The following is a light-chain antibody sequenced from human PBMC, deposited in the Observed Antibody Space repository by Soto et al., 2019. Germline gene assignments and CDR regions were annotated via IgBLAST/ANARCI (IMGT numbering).Light chain of an antibody. V-gene: IGKV1-5*01. Sequence: DIQMTQSPSTLSASVGDRVTITCRASQSISSWLAWYQQKPGKAPKLLIYDASSLESGVPSRFSGSGSGTKFTLTISSLQPDDFAIYYCQQYNIYPGTFGQGTRLDIK. CDR3: QQYNIYPGT. CDR1: QSISSW. CDR2: DAS. J-gene: IGKJ1*01.